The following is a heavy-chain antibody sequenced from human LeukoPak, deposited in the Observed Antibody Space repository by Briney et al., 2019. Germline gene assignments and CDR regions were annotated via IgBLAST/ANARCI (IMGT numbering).Heavy chain of an antibody. CDR2: ISNDGTTT. J-gene: IGHJ4*02. V-gene: IGHV3-74*01. CDR1: GVTFTRYW. Sequence: PVGIPRVSSAATGVTFTRYWISLGCQAPGNVLPSVSRISNDGTTTTYADSVNGRFTISRDNAKNTVYLQMNSLGAEDTGVYYCVRSLLATVGGEYWGQGTLVTVSS. D-gene: IGHD5-24*01. CDR3: VRSLLATVGGEY.